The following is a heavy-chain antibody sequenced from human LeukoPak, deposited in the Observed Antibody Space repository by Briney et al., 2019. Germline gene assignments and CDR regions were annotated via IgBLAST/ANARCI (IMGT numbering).Heavy chain of an antibody. D-gene: IGHD3-16*02. CDR1: GYTFTSYG. CDR3: ARDIALDDSVWGSYRFAFDI. CDR2: ISAYNGNT. J-gene: IGHJ3*02. V-gene: IGHV1-18*01. Sequence: GASVKVSCKASGYTFTSYGISWVRQAPGQGLEWMGWISAYNGNTNYAQKLQGRVTMTTDTSTSTAYMELRSLRSDDTAVYYCARDIALDDSVWGSYRFAFDIWGQGTMVTVSS.